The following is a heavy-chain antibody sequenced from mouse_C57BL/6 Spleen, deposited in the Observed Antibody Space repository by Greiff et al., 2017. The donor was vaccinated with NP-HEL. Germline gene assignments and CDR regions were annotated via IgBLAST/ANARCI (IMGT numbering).Heavy chain of an antibody. CDR2: ISDGGSYT. CDR1: GFTFSSYA. J-gene: IGHJ4*01. Sequence: EVQLVESGGGLVKPGGSLKLSCAASGFTFSSYAMSWVRQTPEKRLEWVATISDGGSYTYYPDNVKGRFTISRDNAKNNLYLQMSHLKSEDTAMYYCARDGGGLLDYYAMDYWGQGTSVTVSS. D-gene: IGHD1-1*01. CDR3: ARDGGGLLDYYAMDY. V-gene: IGHV5-4*01.